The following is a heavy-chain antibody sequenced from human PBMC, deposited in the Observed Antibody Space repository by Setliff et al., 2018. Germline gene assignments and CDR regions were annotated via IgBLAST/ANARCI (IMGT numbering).Heavy chain of an antibody. CDR3: ARRGDYGDY. V-gene: IGHV1-18*01. CDR2: ISTYNGNT. D-gene: IGHD4-17*01. CDR1: GYTFTTYA. Sequence: ASVKVSCKASGYTFTTYAMGWVRQAPGQGLEWMAWISTYNGNTNYSQRLQGRVTMTTDTSTSTAYMELRDLRYDDTAVYYCARRGDYGDYRGQGTLVTVSS. J-gene: IGHJ4*02.